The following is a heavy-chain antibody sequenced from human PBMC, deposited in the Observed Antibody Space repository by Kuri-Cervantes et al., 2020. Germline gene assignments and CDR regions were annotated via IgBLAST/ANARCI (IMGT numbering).Heavy chain of an antibody. CDR2: IYHSGST. J-gene: IGHJ4*02. V-gene: IGHV4-38-2*01. CDR1: GYSISSGYY. Sequence: SETLSLTCAVSGYSISSGYYWGWIRQPPGKGLEWLGSIYHSGSTYYNPPLKSRVTISVDTSKNQFSLKLSSVTAADTAVYYCARRLKDGPPDYWGQGTLVTVSS. CDR3: ARRLKDGPPDY.